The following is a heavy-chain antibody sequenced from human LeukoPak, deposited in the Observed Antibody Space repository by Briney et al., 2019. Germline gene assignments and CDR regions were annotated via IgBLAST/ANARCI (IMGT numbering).Heavy chain of an antibody. D-gene: IGHD2-2*01. CDR3: ARSMGGYCSSTTCYAILGLDP. CDR1: GFTFSSYW. Sequence: PGGSLRLSCAASGFTFSSYWMSWVRQAPGKGLEWVANIKQDGSEKYYVDSVKGRFTISRDNAKNSLYLQMNSLRAEDTAVYYCARSMGGYCSSTTCYAILGLDPWGQGTLVTVSS. CDR2: IKQDGSEK. J-gene: IGHJ5*02. V-gene: IGHV3-7*01.